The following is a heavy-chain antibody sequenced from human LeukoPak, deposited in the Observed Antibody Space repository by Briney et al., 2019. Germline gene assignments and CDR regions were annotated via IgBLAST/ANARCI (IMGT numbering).Heavy chain of an antibody. CDR2: IYTSGST. J-gene: IGHJ6*03. CDR3: ARDQQSGSYHYYYYMDV. CDR1: GGSISSYY. V-gene: IGHV4-4*07. Sequence: SETLSLTCTVSGGSISSYYWSWIRQPAGKGLEWIGRIYTSGSTNYNPSLKSRVTISVDKSKNQFSLKLSSVTAADTAVYYCARDQQSGSYHYYYYMDVWGKGTTVTVSS. D-gene: IGHD6-13*01.